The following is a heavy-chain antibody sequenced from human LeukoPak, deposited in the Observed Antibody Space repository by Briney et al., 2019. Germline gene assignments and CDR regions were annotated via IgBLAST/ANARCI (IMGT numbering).Heavy chain of an antibody. CDR2: INPNSGGT. D-gene: IGHD3-22*01. CDR3: AREYYDSSAYNQEAIDY. J-gene: IGHJ4*02. Sequence: ASVKVSCKDSGYTFTDYNMHWVRQAPGQGLEWLGWINPNSGGTNYAQKFQGRVTMTRDTSISTAYMELSRLRSDDTAVYYCAREYYDSSAYNQEAIDYWGQGTLVTVSS. V-gene: IGHV1-2*02. CDR1: GYTFTDYN.